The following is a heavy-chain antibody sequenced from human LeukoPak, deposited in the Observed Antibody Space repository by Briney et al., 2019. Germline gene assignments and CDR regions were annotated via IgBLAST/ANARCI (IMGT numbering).Heavy chain of an antibody. CDR1: GFTVSSNY. CDR2: IYSGGST. V-gene: IGHV3-66*02. Sequence: HPGGSLRLSCAASGFTVSSNYMSWVRQAPGKGLEWVSVIYSGGSTYYAASVKGRFTISRDNSKNTLYLQMNSLRAEDTAVYYCARSSSWYYWFDPWGQGTLVTVSS. CDR3: ARSSSWYYWFDP. J-gene: IGHJ5*02. D-gene: IGHD6-13*01.